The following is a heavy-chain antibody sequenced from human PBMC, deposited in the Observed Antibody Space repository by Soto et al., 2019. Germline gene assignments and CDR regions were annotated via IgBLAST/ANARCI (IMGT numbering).Heavy chain of an antibody. CDR3: ARDTDSSSDY. CDR1: GYTFTSFG. D-gene: IGHD3-22*01. J-gene: IGHJ4*02. CDR2: INPGNGDA. V-gene: IGHV1-3*01. Sequence: ASVKVSCKASGYTFTSFGIHWVRQAPGQRLEWMGWINPGNGDAKYSQKFQGRVAITRDTSATTAYMELSGLTSEDTTIYYCARDTDSSSDYWGQGTLVTVSS.